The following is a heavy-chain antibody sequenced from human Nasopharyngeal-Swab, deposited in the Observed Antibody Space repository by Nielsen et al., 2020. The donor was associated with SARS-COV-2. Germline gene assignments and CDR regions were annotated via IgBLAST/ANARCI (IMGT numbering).Heavy chain of an antibody. CDR2: IYYSGST. CDR1: GFTFSDYY. Sequence: GSLRLSCAASGFTFSDYYMSWIRQPPGKGLEWIGYIYYSGSTNYNPSLKSRVTISVDTSKNQFSLKLSSVTAADTAVYYCARGYYDSSGYYYPFDYWGQGTLVTVSS. CDR3: ARGYYDSSGYYYPFDY. J-gene: IGHJ4*02. D-gene: IGHD3-22*01. V-gene: IGHV4-59*12.